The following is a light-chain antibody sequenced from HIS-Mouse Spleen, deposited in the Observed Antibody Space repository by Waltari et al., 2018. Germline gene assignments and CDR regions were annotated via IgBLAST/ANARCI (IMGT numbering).Light chain of an antibody. CDR2: DVS. V-gene: IGLV2-11*01. J-gene: IGLJ3*02. CDR3: CSYAGSSTWV. CDR1: SSDVGGYNY. Sequence: QSALTQPRSVSGSPGQSVTISCTGTSSDVGGYNYCSWYQQHPGKAPKLMIYDVSKRPSGVPDRFSGSKSGNTASLTISGLQAEDEADYYCCSYAGSSTWVFGGGTKLTVL.